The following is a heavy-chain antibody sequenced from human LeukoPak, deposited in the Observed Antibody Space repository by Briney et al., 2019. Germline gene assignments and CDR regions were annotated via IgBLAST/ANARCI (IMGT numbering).Heavy chain of an antibody. CDR2: IYNGVST. D-gene: IGHD1-26*01. CDR3: ARSRAFNSGAFDP. Sequence: SETLSLTCTVSGASVSSASYWTWIRQPPGKGVEWIAHIYNGVSTNYNPSLKSRVTISVDTSKNQFSLRLNSVTAADTAVYYCARSRAFNSGAFDPWGQGSLVTVSS. CDR1: GASVSSASY. J-gene: IGHJ5*02. V-gene: IGHV4-61*01.